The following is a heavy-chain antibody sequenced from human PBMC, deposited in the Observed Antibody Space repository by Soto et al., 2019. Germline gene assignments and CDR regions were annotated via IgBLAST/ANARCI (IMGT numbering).Heavy chain of an antibody. CDR1: GGTFSSYA. CDR2: IIPIFGTA. Sequence: QVQLVQSGAEVKKPGSSVKVSCKASGGTFSSYAISWVRQAPEQGLEWMGGIIPIFGTANYAQKFQGRVTITADKSTSTAYMELSSLRSEDTAVYYCSRGGRKEMATIVPFPSYHGMDFWGLGTTVTVSS. D-gene: IGHD5-12*01. CDR3: SRGGRKEMATIVPFPSYHGMDF. V-gene: IGHV1-69*06. J-gene: IGHJ6*02.